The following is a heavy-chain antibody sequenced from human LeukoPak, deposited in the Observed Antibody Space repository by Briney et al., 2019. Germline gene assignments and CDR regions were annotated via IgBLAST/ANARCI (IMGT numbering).Heavy chain of an antibody. CDR1: GFTFSSYA. CDR2: ISYDGSNK. CDR3: ARDGEVADFTYWYFDL. D-gene: IGHD3-16*01. V-gene: IGHV3-30-3*01. J-gene: IGHJ2*01. Sequence: PGGSLRLSCAASGFTFSSYAMHWVRQAPGKGLEWVAVISYDGSNKYYADSVKGRFTISRDNSKNTLYLQMNSLRAEDTAVYYCARDGEVADFTYWYFDLWGRGTLVTVSS.